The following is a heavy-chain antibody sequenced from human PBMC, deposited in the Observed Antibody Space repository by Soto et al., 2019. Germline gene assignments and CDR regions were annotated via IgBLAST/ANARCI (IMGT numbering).Heavy chain of an antibody. D-gene: IGHD3-22*01. CDR1: GGSISSGGYY. Sequence: QVQLQESGPGLVKPSQTLSLTCTVSGGSISSGGYYWSWIRQHPGKGLEWIGYIYYSGSTYYNPSLKSRVTISVDTSKNQFSLKLSSVTAADTAVYYCARWIDSSAYYYRVADYWGQGTLVTVSS. CDR3: ARWIDSSAYYYRVADY. CDR2: IYYSGST. J-gene: IGHJ4*02. V-gene: IGHV4-31*03.